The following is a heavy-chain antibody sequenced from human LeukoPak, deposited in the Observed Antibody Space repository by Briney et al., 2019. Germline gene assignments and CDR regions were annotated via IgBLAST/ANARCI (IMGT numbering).Heavy chain of an antibody. CDR1: GGSISSYY. Sequence: SETLSLTCTVSGGSISSYYWSWIRQPPGKGLEWIGEINHSGSTNYNPSLKSRVTISVDTSKNQFSLKLSSVTAADTAVYYCASGAYGGPIDYWGQGTLVTVSS. J-gene: IGHJ4*02. CDR3: ASGAYGGPIDY. CDR2: INHSGST. V-gene: IGHV4-34*01. D-gene: IGHD4-23*01.